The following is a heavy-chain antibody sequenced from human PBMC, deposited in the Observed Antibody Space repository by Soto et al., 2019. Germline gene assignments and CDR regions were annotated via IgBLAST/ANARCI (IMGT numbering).Heavy chain of an antibody. D-gene: IGHD6-13*01. Sequence: ASVKVSCKASGYTFTSYAMHWVRQAPGQRLEWMGWINAGNGNTKYSQKFQGRVTITRDTSASTAYMELGSLRSEDTAVYYCARDPIAAAEEDWFDPWGQGTLVTVSS. CDR2: INAGNGNT. J-gene: IGHJ5*02. CDR1: GYTFTSYA. CDR3: ARDPIAAAEEDWFDP. V-gene: IGHV1-3*01.